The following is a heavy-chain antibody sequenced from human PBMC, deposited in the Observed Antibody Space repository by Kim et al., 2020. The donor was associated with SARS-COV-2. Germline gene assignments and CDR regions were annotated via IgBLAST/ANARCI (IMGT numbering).Heavy chain of an antibody. CDR3: ARDGPSWGGDHANWFDP. J-gene: IGHJ5*02. CDR1: GYTFTGYY. Sequence: ASVKVSCKASGYTFTGYYMHWVRQAPGQGLEWMGWINPNSGGTNYAQKFQGWVTMTRDTSISTAYMELSRLRSDDTAVYYCARDGPSWGGDHANWFDPWGQGTLVTVSS. CDR2: INPNSGGT. V-gene: IGHV1-2*04. D-gene: IGHD2-21*02.